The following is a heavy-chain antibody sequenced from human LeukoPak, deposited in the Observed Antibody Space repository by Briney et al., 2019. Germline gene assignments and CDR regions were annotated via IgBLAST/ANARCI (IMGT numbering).Heavy chain of an antibody. CDR2: IKSKIHGGTI. D-gene: IGHD1-26*01. Sequence: PGGSLRLSCAASGFTFDKAWMTWVRQAPGKGLEWVGRIKSKIHGGTIDYAAPVKGRFTISRDDSENTVYLQMNSLRAEDTAVYYCARDIGAVGWFDPWGQGTLVTVSS. CDR1: GFTFDKAW. V-gene: IGHV3-15*01. CDR3: ARDIGAVGWFDP. J-gene: IGHJ5*02.